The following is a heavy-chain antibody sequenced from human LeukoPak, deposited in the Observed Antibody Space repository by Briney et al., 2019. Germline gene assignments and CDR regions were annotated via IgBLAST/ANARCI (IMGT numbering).Heavy chain of an antibody. CDR1: GFTFSSYW. D-gene: IGHD6-19*01. CDR2: INSDGYSI. Sequence: GRSLRLSCAASGFTFSSYWMHWVRQAPGEGLVWVSRINSDGYSIGYADSVKGRFTISRDNAKNTLLLQVNSLGAEDTAVYYCARGGVAGGMDVWGQGTTVTVSS. J-gene: IGHJ6*02. V-gene: IGHV3-74*01. CDR3: ARGGVAGGMDV.